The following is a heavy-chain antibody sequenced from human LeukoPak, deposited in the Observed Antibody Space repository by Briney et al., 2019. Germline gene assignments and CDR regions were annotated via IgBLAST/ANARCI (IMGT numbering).Heavy chain of an antibody. J-gene: IGHJ4*02. CDR3: ARVSGYDWESFYDY. D-gene: IGHD5-12*01. Sequence: PSETLSLTCTVSGGSISSYYWSWIRQPPGKGLEWIGYIYYSGNTNYNPSLKSRVTISEDTSKNQFSLKLNSVTAADTAVYYCARVSGYDWESFYDYWGQGTLVTVSS. V-gene: IGHV4-59*01. CDR2: IYYSGNT. CDR1: GGSISSYY.